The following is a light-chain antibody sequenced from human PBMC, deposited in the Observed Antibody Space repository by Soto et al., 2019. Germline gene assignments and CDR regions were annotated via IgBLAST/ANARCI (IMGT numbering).Light chain of an antibody. J-gene: IGKJ2*01. V-gene: IGKV3-20*01. CDR1: QSVSSSY. Sequence: EIVLTQSPGTLSLSPGERATLSSRASQSVSSSYLAWYQQKPGQAPRLLIYGASSRATGIPDRFSGSGSVTDFTLTISRLEPEDFAVYYCQQYGSSPYTFGQGTKLEI. CDR3: QQYGSSPYT. CDR2: GAS.